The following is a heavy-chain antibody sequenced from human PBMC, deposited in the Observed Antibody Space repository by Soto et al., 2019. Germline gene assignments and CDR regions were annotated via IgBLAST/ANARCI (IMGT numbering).Heavy chain of an antibody. D-gene: IGHD2-21*02. CDR2: INHSGTT. J-gene: IGHJ6*02. V-gene: IGHV4-34*01. CDR1: GESFNGYF. CDR3: ARGFAYCGGDCPPYGMDV. Sequence: QVTLHQWGAGLLKPSETLSLTCAVYGESFNGYFWTWIRQPPGKGLERIGEINHSGTTNYNPSLKSRVTISVDTSKNQFSLKLSSVTAADTAVYYCARGFAYCGGDCPPYGMDVWGQGTTVTVSS.